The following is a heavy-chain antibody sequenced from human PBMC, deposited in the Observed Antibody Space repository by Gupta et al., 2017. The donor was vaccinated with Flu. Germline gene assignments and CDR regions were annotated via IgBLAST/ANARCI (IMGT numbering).Heavy chain of an antibody. J-gene: IGHJ3*01. CDR2: VSGSSATK. CDR3: AKGLVVSTDLLGWINAFDV. D-gene: IGHD2-8*02. V-gene: IGHV3-23*01. Sequence: RQAPGKGLEWVAVVSGSSATKHYADSVKGRFTIYRDNSKNTVFLQMNSLRADDTAIYYCAKGLVVSTDLLGWINAFDVWGHGTMVTVSS.